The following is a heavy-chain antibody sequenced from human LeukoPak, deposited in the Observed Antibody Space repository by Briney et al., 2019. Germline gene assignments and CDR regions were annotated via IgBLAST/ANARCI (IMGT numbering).Heavy chain of an antibody. J-gene: IGHJ4*02. CDR1: GFTVSSNY. CDR3: ARGNPLGSYPYRYFDY. Sequence: GSLRLSCAASGFTVSSNYMSWVRQAPGKGLEWVSVIYSGGSTYYADSVKGRFTISRDNSKNTLYLQMNSLRAEDTAVYYCARGNPLGSYPYRYFDYWGQGTLVTVSS. CDR2: IYSGGST. V-gene: IGHV3-53*01. D-gene: IGHD1-26*01.